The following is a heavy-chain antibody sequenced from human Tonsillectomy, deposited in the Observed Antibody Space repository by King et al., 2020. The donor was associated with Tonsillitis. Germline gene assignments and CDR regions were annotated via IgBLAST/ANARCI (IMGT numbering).Heavy chain of an antibody. V-gene: IGHV4-4*02. J-gene: IGHJ4*02. CDR3: ARIGYSCALDY. CDR2: IYHSGDS. Sequence: QLQESGPGLVKPSGTLSLTCAVSGGSISNTNWWSWVRQPPGKGLEWIGEIYHSGDSYYNPSLKSRVTFSIDESKTQFSLNLSSVTAADTAVYYCARIGYSCALDYWGQGTLVTVSS. D-gene: IGHD5-18*01. CDR1: GGSISNTNW.